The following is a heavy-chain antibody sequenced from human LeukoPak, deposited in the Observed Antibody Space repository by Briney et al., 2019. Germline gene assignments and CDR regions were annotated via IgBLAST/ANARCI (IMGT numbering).Heavy chain of an antibody. CDR1: GGSISSSSYY. D-gene: IGHD2-2*01. CDR2: IYYSGST. J-gene: IGHJ6*03. Sequence: SETLSLTCTVSGGSISSSSYYWGWIRQPPGKGLEWIGSIYYSGSTYYNPSLKSQVTISVDTSKNQFSLKLSSVTAADTAVYYCASRSTPGRNYYYYYYMDVWGKGTTVTVSS. V-gene: IGHV4-39*01. CDR3: ASRSTPGRNYYYYYYMDV.